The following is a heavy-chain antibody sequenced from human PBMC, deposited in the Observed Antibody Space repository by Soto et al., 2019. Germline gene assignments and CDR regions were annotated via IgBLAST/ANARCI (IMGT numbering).Heavy chain of an antibody. D-gene: IGHD2-8*01. Sequence: QVQLVQSGAEVKKPGASVKVSCKASGYTFTGYYMHWVRQAPGQGLEWMGWINPNSGGTNYAQKFQGRVTMTRDTSISTAYMELSRLRSDDTAVYYCAREGGYCTNGVCSSWFDPWGQGTLVTVSS. CDR3: AREGGYCTNGVCSSWFDP. J-gene: IGHJ5*02. V-gene: IGHV1-2*02. CDR1: GYTFTGYY. CDR2: INPNSGGT.